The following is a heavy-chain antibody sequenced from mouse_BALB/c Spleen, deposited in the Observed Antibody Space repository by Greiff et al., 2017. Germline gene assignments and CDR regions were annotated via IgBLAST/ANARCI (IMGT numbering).Heavy chain of an antibody. CDR3: ARDHRYYAMDY. CDR1: GFTFSDYG. J-gene: IGHJ4*01. Sequence: EVKVVESGGGLVQPGGSRKLSCAASGFTFSDYGMAWVRQAPGKGPEWVAFISNLAYSIYYADTVTGRFTISRENAKNTLYLEMSSLRSEDTAMYYCARDHRYYAMDYWGQGTSVTVSS. V-gene: IGHV5-15*02. CDR2: ISNLAYSI. D-gene: IGHD2-14*01.